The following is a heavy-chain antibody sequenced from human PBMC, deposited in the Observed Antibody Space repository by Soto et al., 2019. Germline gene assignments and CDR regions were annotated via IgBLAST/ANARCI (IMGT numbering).Heavy chain of an antibody. Sequence: SGTLSITCTVHRGSISSSSYYWAWIRQPPGKGLEWIGSIYYSGSTYYNPSLKSRVTISVDTSKNQFSLKLSSVTAADTAVYYCARQGLQYYDILTGYYNDAFDIWGQGTMVT. V-gene: IGHV4-39*01. D-gene: IGHD3-9*01. CDR2: IYYSGST. CDR1: RGSISSSSYY. CDR3: ARQGLQYYDILTGYYNDAFDI. J-gene: IGHJ3*02.